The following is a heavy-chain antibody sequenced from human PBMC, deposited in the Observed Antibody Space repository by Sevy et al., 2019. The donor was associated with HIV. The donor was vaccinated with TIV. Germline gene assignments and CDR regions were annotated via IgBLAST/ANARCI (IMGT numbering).Heavy chain of an antibody. CDR2: ISYDGSNK. V-gene: IGHV3-30-3*01. Sequence: GGSLRLSCAASGFTFSSYAMHWVRQAPGKGLEWVAVISYDGSNKYYADSVKGRFTISRDNSKNTLYLQMNSLRAEDTAVYYCAAGYSTGCYAKDYYGMDVWGQGTTVTVSS. CDR3: AAGYSTGCYAKDYYGMDV. CDR1: GFTFSSYA. J-gene: IGHJ6*02. D-gene: IGHD6-19*01.